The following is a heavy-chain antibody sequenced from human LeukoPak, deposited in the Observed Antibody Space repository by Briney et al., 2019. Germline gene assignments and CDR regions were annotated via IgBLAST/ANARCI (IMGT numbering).Heavy chain of an antibody. CDR2: IDTYGSDT. D-gene: IGHD3-22*01. Sequence: GGSLRLSCAASVFTFSSYWMHWVRDAPGKGRVWVSYIDTYGSDTNYTDSVKGPFTISRDTTKNTLYLQTDSLRAEDTGVYYRVRGGSGNFFWGQGTQVTVSS. V-gene: IGHV3-74*01. J-gene: IGHJ4*02. CDR1: VFTFSSYW. CDR3: VRGGSGNFF.